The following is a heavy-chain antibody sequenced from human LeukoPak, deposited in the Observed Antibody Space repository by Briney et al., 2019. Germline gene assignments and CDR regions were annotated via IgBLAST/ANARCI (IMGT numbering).Heavy chain of an antibody. D-gene: IGHD3-16*01. V-gene: IGHV3-30*03. CDR1: GFTFSSYG. J-gene: IGHJ6*02. CDR2: ISYDGSNK. Sequence: GGSLRLSCAASGFTFSSYGMHWVRQAPGKGLEWVAVISYDGSNKYYADSVKGRFTISRDNSKNTLYLQMSNLRAEDTAVYFCARGGGLDVWGQGATVTVSS. CDR3: ARGGGLDV.